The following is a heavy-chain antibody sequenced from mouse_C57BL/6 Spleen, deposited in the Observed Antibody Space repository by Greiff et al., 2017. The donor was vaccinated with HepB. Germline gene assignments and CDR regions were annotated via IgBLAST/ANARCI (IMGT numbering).Heavy chain of an antibody. CDR1: GYAFSSSW. D-gene: IGHD2-1*01. Sequence: QVQLQQSGPELVKPGASVKISCKASGYAFSSSWMNWVKQRPGQGLEWIGRIYPGDGDTNYNGKFKGKATLTADKSSSTAYMQLSSLTSEDSAVYFCAKDGNGAMDYWGQGTSVTVSS. CDR2: IYPGDGDT. CDR3: AKDGNGAMDY. J-gene: IGHJ4*01. V-gene: IGHV1-82*01.